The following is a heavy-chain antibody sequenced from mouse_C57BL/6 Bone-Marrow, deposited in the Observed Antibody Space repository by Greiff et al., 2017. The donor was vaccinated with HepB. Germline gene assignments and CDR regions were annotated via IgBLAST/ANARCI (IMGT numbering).Heavy chain of an antibody. J-gene: IGHJ2*01. Sequence: QVQLQQPGAELVKPGASVKMSCKASGYTFTSYWITWVKQRPGQGLEWIGDIYPGSGSTNYNEKFKSKATLTVDTSSSTAYMQLSSLTSEDSAVYYCARGGGLMVYFDYWGQGTTLTVSS. D-gene: IGHD2-2*01. CDR3: ARGGGLMVYFDY. CDR2: IYPGSGST. CDR1: GYTFTSYW. V-gene: IGHV1-55*01.